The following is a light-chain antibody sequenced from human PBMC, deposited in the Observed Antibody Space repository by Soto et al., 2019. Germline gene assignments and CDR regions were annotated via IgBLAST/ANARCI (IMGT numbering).Light chain of an antibody. V-gene: IGKV1-5*01. Sequence: DIQMTQSPSTLSASVGDTVTVTCRASQSISGWLAWYQQKPGKPPKLLIYDASILESGVPSRFSGSGSGTEFTLTITSLQPDDFATYYFQQYDSYSLTFGQGTKVEIK. CDR2: DAS. CDR3: QQYDSYSLT. CDR1: QSISGW. J-gene: IGKJ1*01.